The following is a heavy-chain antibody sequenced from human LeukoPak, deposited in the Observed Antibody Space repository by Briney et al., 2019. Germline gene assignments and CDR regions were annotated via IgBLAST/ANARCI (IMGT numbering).Heavy chain of an antibody. CDR2: IHSDGSST. CDR3: ARSGWPYYFDY. D-gene: IGHD3-22*01. Sequence: GGSLSPSCAASRFHFCSYWMPAARQAPGKGPVWVSRIHSDGSSTSYADSVRGRFTISRDDAKSTLYLQMNSLRAEDTAVYYCARSGWPYYFDYWRQGTLVTVSS. V-gene: IGHV3-74*01. CDR1: RFHFCSYW. J-gene: IGHJ4*02.